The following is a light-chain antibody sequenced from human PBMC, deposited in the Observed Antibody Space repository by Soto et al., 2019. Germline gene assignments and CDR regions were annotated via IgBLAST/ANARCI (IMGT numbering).Light chain of an antibody. Sequence: QSVLTQPASVSGSPGQWITISCTGTRSDIGAYNYVSWYQHHPGKAPKVLIYDVNYRPSGVSSRFSGSKSGSTASLTISGLQAEDEAHYYCSSLSTSSTLVFGGGNQLTVL. CDR2: DVN. CDR3: SSLSTSSTLV. J-gene: IGLJ2*01. CDR1: RSDIGAYNY. V-gene: IGLV2-14*03.